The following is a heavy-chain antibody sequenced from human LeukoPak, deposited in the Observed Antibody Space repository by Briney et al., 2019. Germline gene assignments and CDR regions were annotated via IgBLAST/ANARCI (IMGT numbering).Heavy chain of an antibody. J-gene: IGHJ4*02. CDR3: ARGDIVVVVAATVFDY. Sequence: PGGSLRLSCAASGFTFSDYYMSWIRQALGKGLEWVSYISSSGSTIYYADSVKGRFTISRDNAKNSLYLQMNSLRAEDTAVYYCARGDIVVVVAATVFDYWGQGTLVTVSS. V-gene: IGHV3-11*01. CDR1: GFTFSDYY. D-gene: IGHD2-15*01. CDR2: ISSSGSTI.